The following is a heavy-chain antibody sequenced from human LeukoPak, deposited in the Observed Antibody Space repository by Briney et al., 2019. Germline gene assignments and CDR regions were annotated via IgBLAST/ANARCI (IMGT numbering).Heavy chain of an antibody. J-gene: IGHJ4*02. CDR3: ARVGVKSIKASVDY. CDR2: ISYDGSNK. CDR1: GFIFSNYA. Sequence: PGGSLRLSCAASGFIFSNYAMQWVRQAPGKGLEWVAVISYDGSNKYYEDPVKGRFTISRDNSKNTLDLQMNSLRVDDTAMYYCARVGVKSIKASVDYWGQGTLVTVSS. D-gene: IGHD3-3*01. V-gene: IGHV3-30*04.